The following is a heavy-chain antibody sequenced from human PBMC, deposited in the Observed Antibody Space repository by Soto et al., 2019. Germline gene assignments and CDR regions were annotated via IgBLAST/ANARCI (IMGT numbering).Heavy chain of an antibody. D-gene: IGHD3-22*01. V-gene: IGHV4-31*03. CDR2: IYYSGST. CDR3: ANGPYDSSGYSLYY. J-gene: IGHJ4*02. CDR1: GGSISSGGYY. Sequence: SSETLSLTCTVSGGSISSGGYYWSWVRQHPGKGLEWIGYIYYSGSTYYNPSLKSRVTISVDTSKNQFSLKLSSVTAADTAVYYCANGPYDSSGYSLYYWGQGTLVTVSS.